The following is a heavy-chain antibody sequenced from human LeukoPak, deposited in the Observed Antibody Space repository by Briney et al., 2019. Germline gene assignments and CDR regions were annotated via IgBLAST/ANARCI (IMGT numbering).Heavy chain of an antibody. Sequence: GGSLRPSCAASGFTFSSYWMSWVRQAPGKGLEWVANIKQDGSEKYYVDSVKGRFTISRDNAKNSLYLQMNSLRAEDTAVYYCARDSGGDQQWLVGSVFGGQGTLVTVSS. D-gene: IGHD6-19*01. V-gene: IGHV3-7*01. CDR1: GFTFSSYW. CDR3: ARDSGGDQQWLVGSVF. CDR2: IKQDGSEK. J-gene: IGHJ4*02.